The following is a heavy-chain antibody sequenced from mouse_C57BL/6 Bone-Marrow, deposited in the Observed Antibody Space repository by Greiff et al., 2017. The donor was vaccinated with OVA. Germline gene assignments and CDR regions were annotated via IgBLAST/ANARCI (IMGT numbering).Heavy chain of an antibody. CDR1: GYSITSGYY. V-gene: IGHV3-6*01. D-gene: IGHD1-1*01. CDR2: ISYDGSN. J-gene: IGHJ1*03. Sequence: EVKLVESGPGLVKPSQSLSLTCSVTGYSITSGYYWNWIRQFPGNKLEWMGYISYDGSNNYNPSLKNRISITRDTSKNQFFLKLNSVTTEDTATYYCARDLYYYGSRNWYFDVWGTGTTVTVSS. CDR3: ARDLYYYGSRNWYFDV.